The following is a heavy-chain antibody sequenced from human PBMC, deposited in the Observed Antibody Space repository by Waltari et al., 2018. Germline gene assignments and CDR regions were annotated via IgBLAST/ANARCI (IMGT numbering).Heavy chain of an antibody. CDR1: GFTHKSNW. D-gene: IGHD6-19*01. CDR3: ARDRGWNTLDY. CDR2: INQDGGET. Sequence: EVQLVESGVGLVQPGGSLRLSCALFGFTHKSNWIDRVRQAPGRGLEWVANINQDGGETYYVDSVRGRFTISRDNARNSLYLQMDSLRDEDTALYYCARDRGWNTLDYWGQGTLVTVSS. V-gene: IGHV3-7*04. J-gene: IGHJ4*02.